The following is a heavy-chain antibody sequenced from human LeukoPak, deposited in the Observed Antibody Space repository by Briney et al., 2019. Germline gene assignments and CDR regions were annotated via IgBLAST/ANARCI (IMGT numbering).Heavy chain of an antibody. V-gene: IGHV3-23*01. CDR2: ISGSGGST. J-gene: IGHJ4*02. D-gene: IGHD2-2*01. CDR3: AKDNLPLPATEIDY. Sequence: GGSLRLSCAASGFTFSSYAMSWVRQAPGKGLEWVSAISGSGGSTYYADSVKGRFTISRDNSKNTLYLQMNSLRAEDTAVYYCAKDNLPLPATEIDYWGQGTLVTVSS. CDR1: GFTFSSYA.